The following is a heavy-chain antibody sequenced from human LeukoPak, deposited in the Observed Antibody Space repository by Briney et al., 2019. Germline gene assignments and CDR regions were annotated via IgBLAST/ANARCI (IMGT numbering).Heavy chain of an antibody. CDR3: ARHIGFDAFDI. Sequence: GGSLRLSCAASEFTVSSNYMSWVRQAPGKGLEWVSLIYSAGSTYYADSVKGRFTICRHNSRNTLYLQMNSLRAEDTAVYYCARHIGFDAFDIWGQGTMVTVSS. J-gene: IGHJ3*02. V-gene: IGHV3-53*04. CDR1: EFTVSSNY. CDR2: IYSAGST.